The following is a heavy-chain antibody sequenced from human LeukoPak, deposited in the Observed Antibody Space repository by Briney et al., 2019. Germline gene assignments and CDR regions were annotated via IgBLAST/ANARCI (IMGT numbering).Heavy chain of an antibody. J-gene: IGHJ4*02. D-gene: IGHD4-17*01. V-gene: IGHV3-48*01. Sequence: GGSLRLSCAASGFTFSSYSMNWVRQAPGKGLEWVSYISSSSSTIYYADSVKGRFTISRDNSKNTLYLQMNSLRAEDTAVYYCARPVTTVTTFVFDYWGQGTLVTVSS. CDR2: ISSSSSTI. CDR1: GFTFSSYS. CDR3: ARPVTTVTTFVFDY.